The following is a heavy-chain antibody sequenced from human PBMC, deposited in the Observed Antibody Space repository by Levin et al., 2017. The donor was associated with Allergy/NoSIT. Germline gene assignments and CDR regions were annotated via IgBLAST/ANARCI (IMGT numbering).Heavy chain of an antibody. CDR2: IWYDGSNK. CDR3: ARDPPGHSGYDLYYFDY. J-gene: IGHJ4*02. V-gene: IGHV3-33*01. CDR1: GFTFSSYG. Sequence: SCAASGFTFSSYGMHWVRQAPGKGLEWVAVIWYDGSNKYYADSVKGRFTISRDNSKNTLYLQMNSLRAEDTAVYYCARDPPGHSGYDLYYFDYWGQGTLVTVSS. D-gene: IGHD5-12*01.